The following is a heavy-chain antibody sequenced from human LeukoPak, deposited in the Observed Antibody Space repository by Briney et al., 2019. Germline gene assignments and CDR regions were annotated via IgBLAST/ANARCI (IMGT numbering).Heavy chain of an antibody. D-gene: IGHD3-10*01. CDR2: IYYSGNT. CDR1: GGSISSSSYY. J-gene: IGHJ4*02. V-gene: IGHV4-39*07. CDR3: ARVWFGELLVGVYYFDY. Sequence: PSETLSLTCTVSGGSISSSSYYWAWIRQPPGKGLEWIGSIYYSGNTYYKSSLKSRVTIAVDTSKNQFSLKLNSVTAADTAVYYCARVWFGELLVGVYYFDYWGQGTLVTVSS.